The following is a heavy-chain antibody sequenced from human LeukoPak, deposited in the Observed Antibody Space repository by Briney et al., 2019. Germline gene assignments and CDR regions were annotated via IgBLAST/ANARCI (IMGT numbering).Heavy chain of an antibody. J-gene: IGHJ4*02. D-gene: IGHD3-22*01. V-gene: IGHV4-31*03. CDR1: GGSISSGGYY. CDR3: ARWDSSGYPFDY. Sequence: SETLSLTCTVSGGSISSGGYYWSWIRQHLGQGLEWIGYIYYSGSTYYNPSLKSRVTISVDTSKNQFSLKLSSVTAADTAVYYCARWDSSGYPFDYWGQGTLVTVSS. CDR2: IYYSGST.